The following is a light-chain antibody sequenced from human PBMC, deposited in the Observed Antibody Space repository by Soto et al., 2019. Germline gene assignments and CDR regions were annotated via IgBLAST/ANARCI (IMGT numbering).Light chain of an antibody. Sequence: DLQLTQSPSSLSASVGDRVTVTCRASQNINIYLNWYQQKPGKAPTLLIYGASSLQSGVPSRFSGGGSRTDFTLTISSLQTEDFATYFCQQSYRSPYTFGQGTKLEI. J-gene: IGKJ2*01. CDR1: QNINIY. V-gene: IGKV1-39*01. CDR2: GAS. CDR3: QQSYRSPYT.